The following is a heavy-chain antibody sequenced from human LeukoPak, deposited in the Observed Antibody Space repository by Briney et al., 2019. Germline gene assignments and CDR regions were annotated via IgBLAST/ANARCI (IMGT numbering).Heavy chain of an antibody. CDR2: MIPIFGTA. CDR1: GGTFSSYA. CDR3: ASSGYCSSTSCLDY. D-gene: IGHD2-2*01. Sequence: SVKVSCKASGGTFSSYAISWVRQAPGQGLEWMGGMIPIFGTANYAQKFQGRVTITTDESTSTAYMELSSLRSEDTAVYYCASSGYCSSTSCLDYWGQGTLVTVSS. J-gene: IGHJ4*02. V-gene: IGHV1-69*05.